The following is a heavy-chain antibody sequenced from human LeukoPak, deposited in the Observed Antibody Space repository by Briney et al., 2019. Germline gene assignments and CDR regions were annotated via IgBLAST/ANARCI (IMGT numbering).Heavy chain of an antibody. V-gene: IGHV5-51*01. D-gene: IGHD3-10*01. CDR2: FYPGDSDT. CDR3: ARGTSGSYYESWLDP. CDR1: GYSFTSYW. Sequence: GESLKISCKGSGYSFTSYWIGWVRQMPGKGLEWMGIFYPGDSDTRYSPSFQGQVTISADKSISTAYLQWSSLKASDTAMYYCARGTSGSYYESWLDPWGQGTLVTVSS. J-gene: IGHJ5*02.